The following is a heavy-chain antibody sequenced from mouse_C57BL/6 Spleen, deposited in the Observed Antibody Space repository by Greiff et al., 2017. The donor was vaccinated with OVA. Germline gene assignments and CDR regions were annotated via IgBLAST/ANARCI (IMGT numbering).Heavy chain of an antibody. CDR1: GYTFTDYN. Sequence: VQLQQSGPELVKPGASVKMSCKASGYTFTDYNMHWVKQSHGKSLEWIGYINPNNGGTSYNQKFKGKATLTVNKSSSTAYMELRSLTSEDYAVYYCANPITTPYYYAMDYWGQGTSVTVSS. CDR3: ANPITTPYYYAMDY. V-gene: IGHV1-22*01. CDR2: INPNNGGT. J-gene: IGHJ4*01. D-gene: IGHD1-1*01.